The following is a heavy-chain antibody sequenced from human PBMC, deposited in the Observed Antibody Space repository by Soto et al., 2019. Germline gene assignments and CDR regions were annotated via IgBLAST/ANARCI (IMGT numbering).Heavy chain of an antibody. CDR1: GFTFSSYG. Sequence: GGSLRLSCAASGFTFSSYGMHWVRQAPGKGLEWVAVIWYDGSNKYYADSVKGRFTISRDNSKNTLYLQMNSLRAEDTAVYYCAREGYSSSWYYFDYWGQGTLVTVSS. V-gene: IGHV3-33*01. D-gene: IGHD6-13*01. CDR2: IWYDGSNK. J-gene: IGHJ4*02. CDR3: AREGYSSSWYYFDY.